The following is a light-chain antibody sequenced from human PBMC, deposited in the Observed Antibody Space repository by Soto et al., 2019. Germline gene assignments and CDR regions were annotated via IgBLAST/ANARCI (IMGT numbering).Light chain of an antibody. J-gene: IGLJ1*01. CDR2: RNN. CDR1: SSNIGTNT. CDR3: AAWDDSLIYV. Sequence: QSVLTQPPSASGTPGQRVTISCSGSSSNIGTNTVNWYQQLPGTAPKLLIYRNNQRPSGVPDRFSGSKSGTSASLAISGLQSGDEADYYCAAWDDSLIYVFGSGTKLTVL. V-gene: IGLV1-44*01.